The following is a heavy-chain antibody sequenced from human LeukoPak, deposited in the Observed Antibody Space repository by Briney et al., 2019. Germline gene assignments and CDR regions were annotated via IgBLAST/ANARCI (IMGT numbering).Heavy chain of an antibody. J-gene: IGHJ4*02. Sequence: ASVKVSCKASGYTFTSYDINWVRQATGQGLEWMGWMNPNSGNTGYAQKFQGRVTITRNTSISTAYMELSSLRSEDTAVYYCARVPHIVAATYYFDYWGQGTLVTVSS. CDR1: GYTFTSYD. CDR2: MNPNSGNT. D-gene: IGHD5-12*01. CDR3: ARVPHIVAATYYFDY. V-gene: IGHV1-8*03.